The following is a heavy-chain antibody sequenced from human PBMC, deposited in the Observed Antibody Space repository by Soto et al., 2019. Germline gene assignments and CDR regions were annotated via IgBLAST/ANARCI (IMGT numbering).Heavy chain of an antibody. CDR2: IYYSGST. V-gene: IGHV4-31*03. CDR1: GGSISSGGYY. Sequence: PSETLSLTCTVSGGSISSGGYYWSWIRQHPGKGLEWIGYIYYSGSTYYNPSLKSRVTISVDTSKNQFSLKLSSVTAADTAVYYCASHSSHWPFFDFWGQGTLVTVSS. J-gene: IGHJ4*02. D-gene: IGHD6-13*01. CDR3: ASHSSHWPFFDF.